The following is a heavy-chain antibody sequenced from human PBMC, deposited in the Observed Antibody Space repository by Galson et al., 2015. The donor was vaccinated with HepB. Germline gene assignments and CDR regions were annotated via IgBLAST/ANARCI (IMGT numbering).Heavy chain of an antibody. D-gene: IGHD5-18*01. CDR1: GGTFSSYA. V-gene: IGHV1-69*10. CDR2: IIPILGTA. Sequence: SVKVSCKASGGTFSSYAISWVRQAPGQGLEWMGGIIPILGTANYAQKFQGRVTITADKSTSTAYMELSSLRSEDTAVYYCARGTGQLWFQQEYYFDYWGQGTLVTVSS. J-gene: IGHJ4*02. CDR3: ARGTGQLWFQQEYYFDY.